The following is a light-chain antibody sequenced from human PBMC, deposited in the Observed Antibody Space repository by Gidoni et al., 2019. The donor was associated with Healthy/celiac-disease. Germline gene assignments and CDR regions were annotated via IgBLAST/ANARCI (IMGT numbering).Light chain of an antibody. Sequence: SYRLPSPPSWSVPPGQPASIPCSVVKLGDKYACWYQQKPGQSPVLVIYQDSKRPSGIPERFSGSNDGNTATLTIRGTKAMDEDDDYGQAWDSRSVVFGGGTKLTVL. CDR3: QAWDSRSVV. CDR2: QDS. CDR1: KLGDKY. J-gene: IGLJ2*01. V-gene: IGLV3-1*01.